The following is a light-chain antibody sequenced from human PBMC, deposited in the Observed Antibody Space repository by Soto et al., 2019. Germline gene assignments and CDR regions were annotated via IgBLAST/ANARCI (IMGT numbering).Light chain of an antibody. CDR3: SSYTSISTVV. CDR2: DVN. CDR1: SSDVGGYNY. Sequence: QSALTQPASVSGSPGQLNTISCTGTSSDVGGYNYVSWFQQYPGKAPKLTIYDVNNRPSGVSSRFSGSKSGNTASLTISGLQAEDEADYYCSSYTSISTVVFGGGTKLTVL. J-gene: IGLJ2*01. V-gene: IGLV2-14*01.